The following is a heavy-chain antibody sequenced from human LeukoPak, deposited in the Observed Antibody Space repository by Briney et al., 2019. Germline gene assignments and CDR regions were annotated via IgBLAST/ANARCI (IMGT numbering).Heavy chain of an antibody. D-gene: IGHD5-12*01. CDR1: GYTFTGHY. CDR3: AREGVDIVATVYFYYYTMDV. Sequence: ASVKVSCKASGYTFTGHYMHWVRQAPGQGLEWMGWINPNNGGTNYAQKFQGRVTMTRDTSISTAYMELSRLRSDDTAIYYCAREGVDIVATVYFYYYTMDVWGQGTTVTVSS. J-gene: IGHJ6*02. V-gene: IGHV1-2*02. CDR2: INPNNGGT.